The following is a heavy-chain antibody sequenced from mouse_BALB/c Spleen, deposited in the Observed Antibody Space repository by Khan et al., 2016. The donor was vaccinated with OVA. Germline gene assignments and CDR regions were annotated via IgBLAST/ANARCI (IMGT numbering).Heavy chain of an antibody. CDR2: IWSDGHT. V-gene: IGHV2-6-1*01. D-gene: IGHD2-1*01. CDR3: ARHGYCGNYGPDFDG. Sequence: QVQLKQSGPGLVAPSQSLSITCTISGFSLTSYGVHWVRQPPGKGLEWLVVIWSDGHTTYNSALKSRLSISKDKSKNQVFLKLTNLQTDDTARYYGARHGYCGNYGPDFDGWGAGTTVTVSS. CDR1: GFSLTSYG. J-gene: IGHJ1*01.